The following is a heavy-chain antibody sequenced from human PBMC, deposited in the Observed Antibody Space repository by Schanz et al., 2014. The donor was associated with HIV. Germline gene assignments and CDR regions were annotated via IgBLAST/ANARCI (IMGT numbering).Heavy chain of an antibody. CDR1: GFTFSIHA. J-gene: IGHJ4*02. D-gene: IGHD2-2*01. CDR3: AKRSESIPAFVY. CDR2: LTTSGDDT. V-gene: IGHV3-23*04. Sequence: VQLVESGGGVVQPGRSLRLSCADSGFTFSIHATYWVRQAPGKGLEWVSTLTTSGDDTYYADSVKGRFTSSRDNSKNTVFLQMSSLRAEDTAIYYCAKRSESIPAFVYWGQGVLVTVSS.